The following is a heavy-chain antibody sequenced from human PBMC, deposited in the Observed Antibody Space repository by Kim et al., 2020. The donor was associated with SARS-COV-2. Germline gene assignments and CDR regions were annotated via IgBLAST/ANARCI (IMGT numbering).Heavy chain of an antibody. D-gene: IGHD1-7*01. V-gene: IGHV3-30*07. J-gene: IGHJ5*02. Sequence: SVKGRFTISRDNSTNTLSLQMNSLSAEDTAVYYCARDRLTGTNKNWFDPWGQGTLVTVSS. CDR3: ARDRLTGTNKNWFDP.